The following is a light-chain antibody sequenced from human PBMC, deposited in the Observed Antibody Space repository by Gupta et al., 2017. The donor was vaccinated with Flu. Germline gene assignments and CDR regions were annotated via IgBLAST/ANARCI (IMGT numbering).Light chain of an antibody. CDR1: NSNIGHNY. CDR2: EYN. Sequence: QSVLTQPPSVSAAPGQKVTISCSGSNSNIGHNYVSWYQQIPGTAPRLLIFEYNKRPSGIPDRFSGSKSGTSATLGIAGLQSGDEADYYCATWDTSLSDVVFGGGTKLTVL. J-gene: IGLJ3*02. V-gene: IGLV1-51*02. CDR3: ATWDTSLSDVV.